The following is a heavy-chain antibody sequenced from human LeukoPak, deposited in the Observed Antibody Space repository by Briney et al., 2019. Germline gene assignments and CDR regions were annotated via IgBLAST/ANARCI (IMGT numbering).Heavy chain of an antibody. Sequence: PGGSLRLSCAASGFTFSSYAMSWVRQAPGKGLEWVSAISGSGGSTYYADSVKGRFTISRDNSKNTLYLQMNGLRAEDTAVYYCAKDRGWIQLWFGAFDYWGQGTLVTVSS. D-gene: IGHD5-18*01. J-gene: IGHJ4*02. CDR2: ISGSGGST. CDR3: AKDRGWIQLWFGAFDY. V-gene: IGHV3-23*01. CDR1: GFTFSSYA.